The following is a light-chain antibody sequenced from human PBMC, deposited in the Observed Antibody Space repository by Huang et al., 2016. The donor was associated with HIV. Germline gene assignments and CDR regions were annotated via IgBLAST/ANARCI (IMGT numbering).Light chain of an antibody. CDR2: GAS. CDR1: QSVLYSSNNKNY. J-gene: IGKJ4*01. CDR3: QQYYSTPLT. V-gene: IGKV4-1*01. Sequence: DIVMTQSPDSLAVSLGERATINCKSGQSVLYSSNNKNYLAWYQQKPGQPPKLLIYGASTRESGVPDRFSGSGSGTDFTLTISSLQAEDVAVYYCQQYYSTPLTFGGGTEVEIK.